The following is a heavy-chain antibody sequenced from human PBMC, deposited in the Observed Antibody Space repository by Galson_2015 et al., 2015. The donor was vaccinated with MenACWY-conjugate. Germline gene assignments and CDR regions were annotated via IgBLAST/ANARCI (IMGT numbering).Heavy chain of an antibody. Sequence: SETLSLTCTVSGGSRGSYYWSWIRQPPGKGLEWIGSSTTSSNYNPSLKGRVTISVDTSKNQFSLKLSSVTAADTAVYYCAIDHWGSLDYWGQGALVTVSS. J-gene: IGHJ4*02. D-gene: IGHD7-27*01. CDR1: GGSRGSYY. V-gene: IGHV4-59*01. CDR2: STTSS. CDR3: AIDHWGSLDY.